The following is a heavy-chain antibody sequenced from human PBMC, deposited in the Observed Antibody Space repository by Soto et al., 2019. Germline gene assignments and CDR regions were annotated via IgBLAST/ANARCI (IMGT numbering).Heavy chain of an antibody. CDR3: AREENCSGGTCYSEYFHR. Sequence: ASEKVSCKASGYLFTAYSMHWVRLAPGQGLEWMGVVNPSGGSTKYAQNFQGRVTMTRDTSTTTIYMELSSLRSDDTAIYYCAREENCSGGTCYSEYFHRWGQGTLVTVSS. D-gene: IGHD2-15*01. V-gene: IGHV1-46*01. J-gene: IGHJ1*01. CDR2: VNPSGGST. CDR1: GYLFTAYS.